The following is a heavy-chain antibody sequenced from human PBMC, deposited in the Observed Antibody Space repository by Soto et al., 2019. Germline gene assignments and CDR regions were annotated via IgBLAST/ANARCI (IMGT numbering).Heavy chain of an antibody. CDR3: ARDSGGYDFWSGYQNYYYYYGMDV. J-gene: IGHJ6*02. CDR2: IIPIFGTA. CDR1: GGTFSSYA. D-gene: IGHD3-3*01. Sequence: ASVKVSCKASGGTFSSYAISWLRQAPGQGLEWMGGIIPIFGTANYAQKFQGRVTITADESTSTAYMELSSLRSEDTAVYYCARDSGGYDFWSGYQNYYYYYGMDVWGQGTTVTVSS. V-gene: IGHV1-69*13.